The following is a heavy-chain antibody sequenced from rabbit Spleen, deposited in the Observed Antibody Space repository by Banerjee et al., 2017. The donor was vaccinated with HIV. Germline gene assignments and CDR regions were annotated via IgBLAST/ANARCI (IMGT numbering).Heavy chain of an antibody. V-gene: IGHV1S45*01. D-gene: IGHD4-1*01. CDR3: ARVSETSGWGEDL. J-gene: IGHJ3*01. Sequence: QEQLEESGGGLVQPEGSLTLTCTASGFSFSSGYDIVWVRQAPGKGLEWIGYIYSSIHYTYYANWAKGRFTISKTSSTTVTLQMTRLTGADTATYFCARVSETSGWGEDLWGQGTLVTVS. CDR2: IYSSIHYT. CDR1: GFSFSSGYD.